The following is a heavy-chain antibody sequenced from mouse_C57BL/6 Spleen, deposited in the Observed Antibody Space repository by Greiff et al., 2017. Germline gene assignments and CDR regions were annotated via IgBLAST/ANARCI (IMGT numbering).Heavy chain of an antibody. CDR1: GYTFTSYW. CDR2: INPSNGGT. CDR3: AREEALLRRGYAMDY. Sequence: VKLQQPGTELVKPGASVKLSCTASGYTFTSYWMHWVQQRPGQGLEWIGNINPSNGGTYYNEKFKSKATLTVDKSSSTAYMQLSSLTSEDSAVYYCAREEALLRRGYAMDYWGQGTSVTVSS. V-gene: IGHV1-53*01. J-gene: IGHJ4*01. D-gene: IGHD1-1*01.